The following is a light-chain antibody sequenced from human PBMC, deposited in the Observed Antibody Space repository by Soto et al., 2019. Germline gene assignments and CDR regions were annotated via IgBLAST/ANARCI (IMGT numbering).Light chain of an antibody. Sequence: QSVLTQPPSVSGAPGQRVTISCTGSNSNIGAGFAVHWYQQLPGTAPKLLIHGNNNRPSGVPDRFSGSKSDTSASLAITGLQADDEADYYCHSYDSRLNCYVFGTGTNSPS. J-gene: IGLJ1*01. CDR1: NSNIGAGFA. CDR2: GNN. CDR3: HSYDSRLNCYV. V-gene: IGLV1-40*01.